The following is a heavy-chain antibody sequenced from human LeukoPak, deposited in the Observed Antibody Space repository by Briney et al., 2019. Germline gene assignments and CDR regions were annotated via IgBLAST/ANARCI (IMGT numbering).Heavy chain of an antibody. Sequence: GASVKVSCKASGYSVTTYATHWVRPAPGQRLEWMGWINPDKGDTQYSQNFQGRITVTRDTSASTTYMELSSLVSEDTAVYYCARSLKSSYGNPFDYWGQGSLVTVSS. CDR1: GYSVTTYA. V-gene: IGHV1-3*01. CDR3: ARSLKSSYGNPFDY. CDR2: INPDKGDT. D-gene: IGHD4-17*01. J-gene: IGHJ4*02.